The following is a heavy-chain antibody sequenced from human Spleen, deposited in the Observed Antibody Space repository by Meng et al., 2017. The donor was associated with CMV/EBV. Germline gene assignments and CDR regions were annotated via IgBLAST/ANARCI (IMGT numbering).Heavy chain of an antibody. J-gene: IGHJ4*02. V-gene: IGHV1-18*01. CDR1: GSPFTRFG. Sequence: ASGSPFTRFGIRLVRRGPGQGLEWMGWISAYHSNTNYAPKVQGRVTLAPATSTSTAYMELRRLRTDDTAVYYLARGSTYFLPPADYWGQGTLVTVSS. CDR2: ISAYHSNT. CDR3: ARGSTYFLPPADY. D-gene: IGHD2-2*01.